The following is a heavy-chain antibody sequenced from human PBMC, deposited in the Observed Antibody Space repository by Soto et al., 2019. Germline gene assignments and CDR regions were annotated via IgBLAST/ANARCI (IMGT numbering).Heavy chain of an antibody. CDR3: ARVGYSSSWYGGYYYYGMDV. J-gene: IGHJ6*02. V-gene: IGHV4-34*01. CDR1: GGSFSGYY. D-gene: IGHD6-13*01. Sequence: SETLSLTCAVYGGSFSGYYWSWIRQPPGKGLDWIGEINHSGSTNYNPSLKSRVTISVDTSKNQFSLKLSSVTAADTAVYYCARVGYSSSWYGGYYYYGMDVWGQGTTVTVSS. CDR2: INHSGST.